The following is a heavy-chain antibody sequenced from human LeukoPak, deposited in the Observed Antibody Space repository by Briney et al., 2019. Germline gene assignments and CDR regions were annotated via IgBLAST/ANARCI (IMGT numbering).Heavy chain of an antibody. Sequence: SETLSLTCAVYGGSFSGYYWNWIRQPPGKGLEWIGEINHSGSTNYNPSLKSRVTISVDTSKNQFPLKLSSVTAADTAVYYCARGWWIQLWFDYWGQGTLVTVSS. CDR3: ARGWWIQLWFDY. D-gene: IGHD5-18*01. V-gene: IGHV4-34*01. J-gene: IGHJ4*02. CDR1: GGSFSGYY. CDR2: INHSGST.